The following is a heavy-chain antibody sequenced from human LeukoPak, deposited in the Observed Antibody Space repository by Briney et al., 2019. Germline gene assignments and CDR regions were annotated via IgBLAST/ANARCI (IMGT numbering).Heavy chain of an antibody. CDR2: IYYSGST. CDR1: GGSISSSSYY. V-gene: IGHV4-39*07. CDR3: ASTVPYYYDSSGIFDY. D-gene: IGHD3-22*01. Sequence: SETLSLTCTVSGGSISSSSYYWGWIRQPPGKGPEWIGSIYYSGSTYYNPSLKSRVTISVDTSKNQFSLKLSSVTAADTAVYYCASTVPYYYDSSGIFDYWGQGTLVTVSS. J-gene: IGHJ4*02.